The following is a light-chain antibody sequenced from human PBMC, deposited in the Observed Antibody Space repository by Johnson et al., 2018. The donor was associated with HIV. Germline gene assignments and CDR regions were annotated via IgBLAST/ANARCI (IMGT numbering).Light chain of an antibody. CDR3: GTWDSSLSAGEV. Sequence: QAVLTQPPSVSAAPGQTVTISCSGSSSNVGSSFVSWYRQVPGTAPKLLIYDNNKRPSGIPGRFSGSKSDTSATLGIPGLQTGDEADYYCGTWDSSLSAGEVFGTGTKVTVL. V-gene: IGLV1-51*01. CDR2: DNN. CDR1: SSNVGSSF. J-gene: IGLJ1*01.